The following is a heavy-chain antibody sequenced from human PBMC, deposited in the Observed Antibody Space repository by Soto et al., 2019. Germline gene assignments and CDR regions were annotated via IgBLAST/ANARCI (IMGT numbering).Heavy chain of an antibody. CDR1: GGSFSCYY. CDR2: INHSGST. Sequence: SETLSLTSAVYGGSFSCYYWSLIRQPPGKGLEWIGEINHSGSTNYNPSLKSRVTISVDTSKNQFSLKLSSVTAADTAVYYCARGLTIFGVVHAWFDPWGQGTLVTVSS. J-gene: IGHJ5*02. V-gene: IGHV4-34*01. CDR3: ARGLTIFGVVHAWFDP. D-gene: IGHD3-3*01.